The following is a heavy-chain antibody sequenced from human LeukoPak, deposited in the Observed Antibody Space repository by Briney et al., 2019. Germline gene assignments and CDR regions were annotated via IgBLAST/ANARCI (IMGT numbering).Heavy chain of an antibody. V-gene: IGHV4-59*08. D-gene: IGHD5-12*01. J-gene: IGHJ5*02. CDR2: INYSGST. CDR1: GGSNNSYY. Sequence: SETLSLTCTVSGGSNNSYYWSWIRQPPGKGLEWIGYINYSGSTKFNPSLKSRVTMSVDTSKNQFSLKLTSVTAADTAVYFCARHHHGGYPWFDPWGQGTLVTVSS. CDR3: ARHHHGGYPWFDP.